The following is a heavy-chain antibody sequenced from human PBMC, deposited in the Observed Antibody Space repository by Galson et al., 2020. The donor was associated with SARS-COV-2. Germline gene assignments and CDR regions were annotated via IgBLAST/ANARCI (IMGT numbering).Heavy chain of an antibody. CDR1: GFTFDDHG. CDR3: ARDRIDHYDYALDV. D-gene: IGHD2-15*01. CDR2: LNWNGGAT. Sequence: GGSLRLSCAASGFTFDDHGMSWVRQAPGKGLEWVSGLNWNGGATGYADSVKGRFTISRDNAKHSLYLQMNSLRAEDTALYYCARDRIDHYDYALDVWGQGTTVTVSS. J-gene: IGHJ6*02. V-gene: IGHV3-20*04.